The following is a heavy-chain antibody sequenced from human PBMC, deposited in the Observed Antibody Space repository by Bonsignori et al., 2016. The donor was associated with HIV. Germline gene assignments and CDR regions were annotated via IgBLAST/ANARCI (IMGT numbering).Heavy chain of an antibody. CDR3: ARVGHSGSYHAFDI. Sequence: GSLRLSCAVYGGSFSGYYWSWIRQPPGKGLEWIGEIIHSGSTNYDPSLKSRVTISVDTSKNQFSLKLSSVTAADTAVYYCARVGHSGSYHAFDIWGPRDNGHRLL. D-gene: IGHD1-26*01. J-gene: IGHJ3*02. CDR2: IIHSGST. CDR1: GGSFSGYY. V-gene: IGHV4-34*12.